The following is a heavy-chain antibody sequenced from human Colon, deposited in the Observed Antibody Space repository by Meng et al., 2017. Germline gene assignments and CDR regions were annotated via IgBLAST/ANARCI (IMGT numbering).Heavy chain of an antibody. CDR3: ARESNSWYVDY. D-gene: IGHD6-13*01. J-gene: IGHJ4*02. V-gene: IGHV4-38-2*01. Sequence: SETLSLTCAVSGYSIRSGYYWGWIRQPPGKGLEWIGSMYHSGSIYYNPSLKSRVTISLDTSKNQISLTLTSVTAADTAVYYCARESNSWYVDYWGQGTLVTVSS. CDR1: GYSIRSGYY. CDR2: MYHSGSI.